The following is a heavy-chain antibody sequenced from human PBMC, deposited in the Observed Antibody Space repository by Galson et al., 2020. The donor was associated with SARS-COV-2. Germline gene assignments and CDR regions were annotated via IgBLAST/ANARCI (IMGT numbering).Heavy chain of an antibody. D-gene: IGHD3-10*01. Sequence: GGSLRLSCAASGFTFSNYWMHWARQAPGKGLVWVSRISSDGGSINYADSVKGRFTISRDNAKNTLFLQMNSLRVEDTAVYFCARGDGRWFGEDYYGMDVWGQGTTVLVSS. V-gene: IGHV3-74*01. CDR1: GFTFSNYW. CDR2: ISSDGGSI. CDR3: ARGDGRWFGEDYYGMDV. J-gene: IGHJ6*02.